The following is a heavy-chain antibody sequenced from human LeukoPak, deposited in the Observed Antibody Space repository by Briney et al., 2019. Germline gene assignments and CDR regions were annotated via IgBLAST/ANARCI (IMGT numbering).Heavy chain of an antibody. J-gene: IGHJ6*03. CDR2: INPNSGGT. CDR3: ARDQVLRFLESSPYYYMDV. Sequence: ASVKVSCKASGYTFTGYYMHWVRQAPGQGLEWMGWINPNSGGTNYAQKFQGRVTMTRDTSISTAYMELSRLRSDDTAVYYCARDQVLRFLESSPYYYMDVWGKGTTVTVSS. D-gene: IGHD3-3*01. V-gene: IGHV1-2*02. CDR1: GYTFTGYY.